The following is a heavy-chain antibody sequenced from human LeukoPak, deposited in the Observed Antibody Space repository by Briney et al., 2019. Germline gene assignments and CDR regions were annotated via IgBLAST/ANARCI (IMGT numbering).Heavy chain of an antibody. CDR1: GFTFSNYA. D-gene: IGHD4-17*01. Sequence: GGPLRLSCAASGFTFSNYAMNWVRQAPGKGLEWVSLISGSTGSTYYADSVKGRFSISRDNSKNTVYLQMNSLRVEDTAVYYCARDRNGDYYFDYWGQGTLVTVSS. CDR2: ISGSTGST. V-gene: IGHV3-23*01. CDR3: ARDRNGDYYFDY. J-gene: IGHJ4*02.